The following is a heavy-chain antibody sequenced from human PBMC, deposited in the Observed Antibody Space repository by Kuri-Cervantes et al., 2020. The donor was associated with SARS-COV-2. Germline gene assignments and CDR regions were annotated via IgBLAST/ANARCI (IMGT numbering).Heavy chain of an antibody. D-gene: IGHD4-17*01. Sequence: GESLKISCKGSGYSFTSYWIGWVRQVPGKGLEWMGIIYPGDSDTRYSPSFQGQVTISADKSISTAFLQWSSLKAPDTAMYYCARRAYGEQVDYYYMDVWGKGTTVTVSS. CDR1: GYSFTSYW. J-gene: IGHJ6*03. V-gene: IGHV5-51*01. CDR2: IYPGDSDT. CDR3: ARRAYGEQVDYYYMDV.